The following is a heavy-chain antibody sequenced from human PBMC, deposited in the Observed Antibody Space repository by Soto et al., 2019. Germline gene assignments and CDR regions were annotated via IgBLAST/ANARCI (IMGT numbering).Heavy chain of an antibody. CDR3: ARAVVVGPGTHTYYHYGMDV. CDR2: VHSSGGT. Sequence: SETLSLTCTVSGGSFGGYYWSWIRQSSGKGLEWIGYVHSSGGTNYNPSLKSRVTISIDTSKNQFSLKLSSVTAADTAVYYCARAVVVGPGTHTYYHYGMDVWGQGTTVTVSS. D-gene: IGHD2-2*01. V-gene: IGHV4-59*01. CDR1: GGSFGGYY. J-gene: IGHJ6*02.